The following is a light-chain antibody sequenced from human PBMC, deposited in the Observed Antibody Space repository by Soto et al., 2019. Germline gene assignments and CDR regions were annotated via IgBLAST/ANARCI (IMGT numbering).Light chain of an antibody. Sequence: IVMPHAPFTLSVSPGERVNLSCRASESLSFDFAWHRQKPGQAPRLLVYGASTRATGIPARFSGSGSGTEFTLTISSLQSEDFAVYSCQHYNNWPPWTFGQGTKVDI. CDR3: QHYNNWPPWT. CDR1: ESLSFD. CDR2: GAS. V-gene: IGKV3-15*01. J-gene: IGKJ1*01.